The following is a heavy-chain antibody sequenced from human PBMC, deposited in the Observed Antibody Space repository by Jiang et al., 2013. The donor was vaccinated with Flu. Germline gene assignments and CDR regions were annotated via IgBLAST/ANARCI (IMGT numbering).Heavy chain of an antibody. J-gene: IGHJ4*02. V-gene: IGHV1-69*13. CDR1: GYTFTSYG. CDR3: ARHPSGGLRNAHDY. Sequence: GAEVKKPGASVKVSCKASGYTFTSYGISWVRQAPGQGLEWMGGIIPIFGTANYAQKFQGRVTITADESTSTAYMELSSLRSEDTAVYYCARHPSGGLRNAHDYWGQGTLVTVSS. CDR2: IIPIFGTA. D-gene: IGHD4-17*01.